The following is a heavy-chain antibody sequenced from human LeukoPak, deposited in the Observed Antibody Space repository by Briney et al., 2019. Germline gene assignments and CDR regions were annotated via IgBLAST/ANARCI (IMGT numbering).Heavy chain of an antibody. V-gene: IGHV4-30-4*01. J-gene: IGHJ4*02. Sequence: PSQTLSLTCTVSGGSISSGDYYWSWIRQPPGKGLEWIGYIYYSGSTHYNPSLKSRVAISVDTSKNQFSLKLSSVTAADTAVYYCAREGITTIRGPGYWGQGTLVTVSS. CDR3: AREGITTIRGPGY. CDR1: GGSISSGDYY. CDR2: IYYSGST. D-gene: IGHD3-10*01.